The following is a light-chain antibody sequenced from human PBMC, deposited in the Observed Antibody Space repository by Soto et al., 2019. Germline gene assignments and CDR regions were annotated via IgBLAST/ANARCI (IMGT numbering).Light chain of an antibody. CDR1: QTVSSSS. CDR3: QQYGSSAPIT. V-gene: IGKV3-20*01. Sequence: EIVLTQSPGTLSLSPGERATLSCRASQTVSSSSLAWYQQKPGQAPRLLIYGASIRATGIPDRFSGSGSETDFTLTISRLEPEDFALYYCQQYGSSAPITFGQGTRLEI. CDR2: GAS. J-gene: IGKJ5*01.